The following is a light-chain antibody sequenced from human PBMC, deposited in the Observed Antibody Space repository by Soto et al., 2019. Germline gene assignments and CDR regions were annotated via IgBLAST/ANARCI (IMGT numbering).Light chain of an antibody. V-gene: IGLV2-11*01. J-gene: IGLJ3*02. CDR2: DVN. CDR1: NSDIGGYNY. Sequence: QSALTQPRSVSGSPGQSVTISCTGTNSDIGGYNYVSWYQQHTGKAPKVMIYDVNRRPSGVPDRFSGSKSGNTASLTISGLQAEDEADYYCCSYAGRYNFWVFGGGTKLTVL. CDR3: CSYAGRYNFWV.